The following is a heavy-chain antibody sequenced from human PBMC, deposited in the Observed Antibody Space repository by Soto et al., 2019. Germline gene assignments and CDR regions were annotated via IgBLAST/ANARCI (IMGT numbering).Heavy chain of an antibody. CDR1: GDSVSSNSAA. CDR2: TYYRSKWYN. D-gene: IGHD3-3*01. V-gene: IGHV6-1*01. CDR3: ARVSYDFWSGYLAPDPLGAFDL. Sequence: SQTLSLTCAISGDSVSSNSAAWNWIRQSPSRGLEWLGRTYYRSKWYNDYAVSVKSRITINPDASKNQFSLQLNSVTPEDTAVYYCARVSYDFWSGYLAPDPLGAFDLWGQGTMVTVSS. J-gene: IGHJ3*01.